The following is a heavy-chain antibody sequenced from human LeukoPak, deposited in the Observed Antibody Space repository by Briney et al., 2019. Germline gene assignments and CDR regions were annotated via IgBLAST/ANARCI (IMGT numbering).Heavy chain of an antibody. CDR1: GFTFSSYA. Sequence: PGGSLRLSCAASGFTFSSYAMHWVRQAPGKGLEWVAVISYDGSNKYYADSVKGRFTISRDNSKNTLYLQMNSLRAEDTAVYYCARDLIRDAFDIWGQGTMVTVSS. CDR3: ARDLIRDAFDI. D-gene: IGHD2-21*01. J-gene: IGHJ3*02. CDR2: ISYDGSNK. V-gene: IGHV3-30*04.